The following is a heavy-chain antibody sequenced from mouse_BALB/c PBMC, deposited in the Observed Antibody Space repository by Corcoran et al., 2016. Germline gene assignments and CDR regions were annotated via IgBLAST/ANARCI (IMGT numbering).Heavy chain of an antibody. V-gene: IGHV1S136*01. CDR2: INPYNDGT. Sequence: EVQLQQSGPELVKPGASVKMSCKASGYTFTSYVMHWVKQKPGQGLEWIGYINPYNDGTKYNEKFKGKATLTSDKSSSTAYMELSSLTSEDSAVYYCARGYDCYYDYYAIDYWGQGTSVTVSS. CDR1: GYTFTSYV. CDR3: ARGYDCYYDYYAIDY. D-gene: IGHD2-3*01. J-gene: IGHJ4*01.